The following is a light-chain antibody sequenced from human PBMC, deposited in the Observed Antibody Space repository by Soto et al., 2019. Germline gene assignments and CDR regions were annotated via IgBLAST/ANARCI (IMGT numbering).Light chain of an antibody. CDR3: RQYGSSPRAT. CDR1: QSVSSSY. CDR2: GAS. J-gene: IGKJ5*01. V-gene: IGKV3-20*01. Sequence: EIVLTQSPGTLSLSPGERATLSCRASQSVSSSYLAWYQQKPGQAPRLLIYGASSRATGIPDRFSGSGSGTDFTLPNSRREPEDFAVYYCRQYGSSPRATFGQGTRLEIK.